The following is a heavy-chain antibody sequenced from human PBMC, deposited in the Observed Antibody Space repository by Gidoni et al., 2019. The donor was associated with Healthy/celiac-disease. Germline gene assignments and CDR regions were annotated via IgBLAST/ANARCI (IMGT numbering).Heavy chain of an antibody. J-gene: IGHJ6*02. V-gene: IGHV1-2*02. D-gene: IGHD3-22*01. Sequence: QVPLVQSGAEVKKPGASVKVSCQPSGYTFPGYYLHWVRPAPGQGLEWMGWINPNSGGTNYAQKFQGRVTMTRETSISTAYMELSRLRSDDTAVYYCARVNTYYYDSSGYYYTNYYYGMDVWGQGTTVTVSS. CDR3: ARVNTYYYDSSGYYYTNYYYGMDV. CDR2: INPNSGGT. CDR1: GYTFPGYY.